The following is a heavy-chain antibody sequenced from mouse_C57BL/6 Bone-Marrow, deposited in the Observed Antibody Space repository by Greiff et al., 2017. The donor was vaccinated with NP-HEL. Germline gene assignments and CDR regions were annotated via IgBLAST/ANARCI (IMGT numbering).Heavy chain of an antibody. J-gene: IGHJ3*01. V-gene: IGHV1-69*01. CDR1: GYTFTSYW. CDR2: IDPSDSYT. Sequence: QVQLQQPGAELVMPGASVKLSCKASGYTFTSYWMHWVKQRPGQGLEWIGEIDPSDSYTNYNQKFKGKSTLTVDKSSSTAYMQLSSLTSGDSAVYYCASTHGVAYWGQGTLITVTA. CDR3: ASTHGVAY.